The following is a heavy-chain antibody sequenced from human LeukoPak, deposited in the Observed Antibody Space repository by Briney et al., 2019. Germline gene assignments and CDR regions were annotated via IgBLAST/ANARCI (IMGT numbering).Heavy chain of an antibody. CDR3: ASGTECGGDCYSL. CDR2: IYHSGST. J-gene: IGHJ4*02. CDR1: GGSISSGGYS. V-gene: IGHV4-30-2*01. Sequence: SGTLSLTCAVSGGSISSGGYSWSWIRQPPGKGLEWIGYIYHSGSTYYNPSLKSRVTISVDRSKNQFSLKLSSVTAADTAVYYCASGTECGGDCYSLWGQGTLVTVSS. D-gene: IGHD2-21*02.